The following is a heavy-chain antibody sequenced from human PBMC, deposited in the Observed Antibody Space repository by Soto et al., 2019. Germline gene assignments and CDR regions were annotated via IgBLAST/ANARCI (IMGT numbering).Heavy chain of an antibody. CDR1: GGTFSSYT. V-gene: IGHV1-69*08. CDR2: IIPILGIA. D-gene: IGHD3-16*01. CDR3: EREWGNEAFEI. J-gene: IGHJ3*02. Sequence: QVQLVQSGAEVKKPGSSVKVSCKASGGTFSSYTISWVRQAPGQGLEWMGRIIPILGIAHYAQKFQGRVTITADNSTSTAYMALSSLSSEDTAVYYCEREWGNEAFEIWGQGTMVTVSS.